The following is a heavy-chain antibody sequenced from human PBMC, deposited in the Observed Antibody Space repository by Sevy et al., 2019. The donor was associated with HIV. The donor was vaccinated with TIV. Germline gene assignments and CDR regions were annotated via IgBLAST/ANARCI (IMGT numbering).Heavy chain of an antibody. J-gene: IGHJ4*02. CDR3: ARGRYCSGGGSYTDF. V-gene: IGHV3-7*01. CDR1: GFIFSGYW. Sequence: GGSLRLSCAVPGFIFSGYWMTWVRQAPGKGLEWVANINPAGSKKYYVDSVKGRFTISRDNAENSLFLQMSSLGAADTAFYYCARGRYCSGGGSYTDFWGQGTLVTVSS. D-gene: IGHD2-15*01. CDR2: INPAGSKK.